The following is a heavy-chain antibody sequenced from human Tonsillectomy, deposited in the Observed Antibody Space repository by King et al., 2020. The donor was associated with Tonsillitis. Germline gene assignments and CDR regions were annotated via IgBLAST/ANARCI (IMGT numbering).Heavy chain of an antibody. V-gene: IGHV3-7*01. D-gene: IGHD7-27*01. CDR1: GFTFRDYW. CDR3: VRDPNWGRTGIFDF. CDR2: INEGGSEQ. J-gene: IGHJ4*02. Sequence: VQLVESGGGLVQPGGSLRLSCAASGFTFRDYWMSWVRQVPGKGLEWVADINEGGSEQYFLDSVKDHFTVSRDNAKNSVYLQMSSLRVEDTGLYYCVRDPNWGRTGIFDFWGQGVMVTVSS.